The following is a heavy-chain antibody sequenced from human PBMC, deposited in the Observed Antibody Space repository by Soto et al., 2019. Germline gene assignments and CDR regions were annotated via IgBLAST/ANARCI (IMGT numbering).Heavy chain of an antibody. CDR1: GFTFSSYG. Sequence: QVQLVESGGGVVQPGRSLRLSCAASGFTFSSYGMHWVRQAPGKGLEWVAVISYDGSNKYYADSVKGRFTISRDNSKNTLYLQMNSLRAEDTAVYYCAKDLALQWLDDYYYYGMDVWGQGTTVTVSS. D-gene: IGHD6-19*01. CDR2: ISYDGSNK. J-gene: IGHJ6*02. CDR3: AKDLALQWLDDYYYYGMDV. V-gene: IGHV3-30*18.